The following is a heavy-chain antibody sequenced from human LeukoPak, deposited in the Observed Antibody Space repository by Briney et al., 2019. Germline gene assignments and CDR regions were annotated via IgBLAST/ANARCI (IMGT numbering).Heavy chain of an antibody. V-gene: IGHV3-33*01. CDR3: ARGSLGTIAVAGTLDY. D-gene: IGHD6-19*01. Sequence: PGGSLRLSCAASGFTFSSYGMHWVRQAPGKGLEWVAVIWYDGSNKYYADSVKGRFTISRDNSKNTLYLQMNSLRAEDTAVYYCARGSLGTIAVAGTLDYWGQGILVTVSS. J-gene: IGHJ4*02. CDR2: IWYDGSNK. CDR1: GFTFSSYG.